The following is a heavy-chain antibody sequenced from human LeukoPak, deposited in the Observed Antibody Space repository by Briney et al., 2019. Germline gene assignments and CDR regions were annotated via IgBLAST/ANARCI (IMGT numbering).Heavy chain of an antibody. V-gene: IGHV3-53*01. CDR3: AKYYYGSGSYYKPYHFDY. D-gene: IGHD3-10*01. J-gene: IGHJ4*02. CDR1: GFTVSSNY. Sequence: GGSLRLSCAASGFTVSSNYMSWVRQAPGKGLEWVSVIYSGGSTYYADSVKGWFTISRDNSKNTLYLQMNSLRAEDTAVYYCAKYYYGSGSYYKPYHFDYWGQGTLVTVSS. CDR2: IYSGGST.